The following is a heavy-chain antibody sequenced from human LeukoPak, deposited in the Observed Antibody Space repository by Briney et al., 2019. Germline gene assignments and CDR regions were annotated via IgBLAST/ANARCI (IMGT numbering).Heavy chain of an antibody. J-gene: IGHJ3*02. V-gene: IGHV1-69*05. CDR2: IIPIFGTA. D-gene: IGHD2-8*01. CDR1: GGTFSSYA. Sequence: ASVKVSCKASGGTFSSYAISWVRQAPGQGLEWMGRIIPIFGTANYAQKFQGRVTITTDESTSTAYMELSSLRSEDTAVYYCARDPDCTNGVCLNPVGAFDIWGQRTMVTVSS. CDR3: ARDPDCTNGVCLNPVGAFDI.